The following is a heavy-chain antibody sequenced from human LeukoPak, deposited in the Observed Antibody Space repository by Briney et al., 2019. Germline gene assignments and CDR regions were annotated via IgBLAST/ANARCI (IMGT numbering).Heavy chain of an antibody. CDR3: AKLYSSSFAY. V-gene: IGHV3-53*01. J-gene: IGHJ4*02. CDR2: IYSGGST. Sequence: GGSLRLSCAVSGFTVSSNYMSWVRQAPGKGLEWVSVIYSGGSTYYADSVKGRFTISRDNSKNTLYLQMNSLRAEDTAVYYCAKLYSSSFAYWGQGTLVTVSS. CDR1: GFTVSSNY. D-gene: IGHD6-6*01.